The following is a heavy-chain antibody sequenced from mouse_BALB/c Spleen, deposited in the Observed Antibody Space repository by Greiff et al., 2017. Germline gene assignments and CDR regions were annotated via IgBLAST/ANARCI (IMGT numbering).Heavy chain of an antibody. CDR3: ARSSPVASPYAMDY. V-gene: IGHV5-6-5*01. D-gene: IGHD1-1*01. CDR1: GFTFSSYA. CDR2: ISSGGST. Sequence: EVKLVESGGGLVKPGGSLKLSCAASGFTFSSYAMSWVRQTPEKRLEWVASISSGGSTYYPDSVKGRFTISRDNARNILYLQMSSLRSEDTAMYYCARSSPVASPYAMDYWGQGTSVTVSS. J-gene: IGHJ4*01.